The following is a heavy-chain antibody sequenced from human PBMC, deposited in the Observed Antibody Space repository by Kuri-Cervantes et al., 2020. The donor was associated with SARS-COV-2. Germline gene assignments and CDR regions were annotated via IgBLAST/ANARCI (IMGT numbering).Heavy chain of an antibody. CDR2: INPNSGGT. CDR1: GYTFTGYY. J-gene: IGHJ6*03. V-gene: IGHV1-2*02. CDR3: ARDQVGAPYYYYYYMDV. Sequence: ASVKVSCKASGYTFTGYYMHWVQQAPGQGLEWMGWINPNSGGTNYAQKFQGRVTMTRDTSISTAYMELSRLRSDDTAVYYCARDQVGAPYYYYYYMDVWGKGTTVTVSS. D-gene: IGHD1-26*01.